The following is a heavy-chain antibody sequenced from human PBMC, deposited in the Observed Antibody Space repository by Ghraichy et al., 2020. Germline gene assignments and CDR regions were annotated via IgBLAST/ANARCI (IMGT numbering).Heavy chain of an antibody. CDR2: INHSGST. CDR1: GGSFSGYY. J-gene: IGHJ6*03. Sequence: SQTLSLTCAVYGGSFSGYYWSWIRQPPGKGLEWIGEINHSGSTNYNPSLKSRVTISVDTSKNQFSLKLSSVTAADTAVYYCASLPVTEGSWPIYDYYYYMDVWGKGTTVTVSS. D-gene: IGHD6-13*01. CDR3: ASLPVTEGSWPIYDYYYYMDV. V-gene: IGHV4-34*01.